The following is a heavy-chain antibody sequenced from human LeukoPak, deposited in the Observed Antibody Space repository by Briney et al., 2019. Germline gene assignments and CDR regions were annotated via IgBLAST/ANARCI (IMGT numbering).Heavy chain of an antibody. CDR3: AKDWVVPAAIEALNDAFDI. Sequence: RSGGSLRLSCAASGFTFSSYAMSWVRQAPGKGLEWVSAISGSGGSTYYADSVKGRFTISRDNSKNTLYLQMNSLRAEDTAVYYCAKDWVVPAAIEALNDAFDIWGQGTMVTVSS. CDR2: ISGSGGST. V-gene: IGHV3-23*01. J-gene: IGHJ3*02. CDR1: GFTFSSYA. D-gene: IGHD2-2*01.